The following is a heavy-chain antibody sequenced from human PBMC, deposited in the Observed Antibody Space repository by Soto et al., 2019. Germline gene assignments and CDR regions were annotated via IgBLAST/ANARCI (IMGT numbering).Heavy chain of an antibody. CDR2: IDPGDSYT. D-gene: IGHD3-10*02. V-gene: IGHV5-10-1*01. CDR1: GYNFISSW. Sequence: GESLKISCKGSGYNFISSWITWVRQMSGKGLEWMGTIDPGDSYTNYSPSFQGHVTISADKSITTAYLQWSSLQASDTAMYYCARLGSTRRFDPWGQGTLVTVSS. J-gene: IGHJ5*02. CDR3: ARLGSTRRFDP.